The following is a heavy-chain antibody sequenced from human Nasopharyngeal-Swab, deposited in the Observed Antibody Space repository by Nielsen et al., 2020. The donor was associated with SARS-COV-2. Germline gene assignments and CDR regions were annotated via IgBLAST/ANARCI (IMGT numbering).Heavy chain of an antibody. CDR2: INQDGSEK. Sequence: GESLKISCAASGFTFSNYCMIWVRQAPGKGLEWVANINQDGSEKYYVDSVRGRFTISRDNAKNSLSLQMNSLRVEDTAVYYCVRSIAAATAYGGQGTLVTVSS. J-gene: IGHJ4*02. CDR1: GFTFSNYC. V-gene: IGHV3-7*01. D-gene: IGHD1-26*01. CDR3: VRSIAAATAY.